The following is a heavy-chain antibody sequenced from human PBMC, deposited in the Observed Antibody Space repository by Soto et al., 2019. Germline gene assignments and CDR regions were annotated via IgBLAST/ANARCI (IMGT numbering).Heavy chain of an antibody. D-gene: IGHD1-7*01. V-gene: IGHV3-11*01. CDR2: ISATGETT. CDR3: ASQLQVSRRKNYFHF. CDR1: GFNFGDLY. J-gene: IGHJ4*02. Sequence: QVQLVESGGALVKPGGSLRLSCAASGFNFGDLYISWIRQAPGKGLEWVSFISATGETTYYADSVKGRFTISRDNAQKSLELPVKRLGGEDTALYFCASQLQVSRRKNYFHFWGQGTLVTVSS.